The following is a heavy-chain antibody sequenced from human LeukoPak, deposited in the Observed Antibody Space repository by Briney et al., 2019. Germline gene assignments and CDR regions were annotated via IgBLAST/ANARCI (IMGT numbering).Heavy chain of an antibody. CDR1: GGSISSYY. Sequence: PSETLSLTCTVSGGSISSYYWSRIRQPPGKGLEWIGYIYYSGSTNYNPSLKSRVTISVDTSKNQFSLKLSSVTAADTAVYYCARVRSLYCSSTSCLYYYFDYWGQGTLVTVSS. CDR3: ARVRSLYCSSTSCLYYYFDY. J-gene: IGHJ4*02. V-gene: IGHV4-59*01. D-gene: IGHD2-2*01. CDR2: IYYSGST.